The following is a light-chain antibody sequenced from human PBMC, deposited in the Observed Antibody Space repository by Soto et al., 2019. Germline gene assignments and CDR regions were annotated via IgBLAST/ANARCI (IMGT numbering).Light chain of an antibody. CDR2: EVS. Sequence: QSALTQPASVSGSPGQSITISCTGTSSDVGSYKYVSWYQQHPGKAPKLIIYEVSDRHSGVSNRISGSKSGNTASLTISGLQAEDEADYYCSSYATNRDVLFGGGTKRTVL. V-gene: IGLV2-14*01. CDR3: SSYATNRDVL. CDR1: SSDVGSYKY. J-gene: IGLJ2*01.